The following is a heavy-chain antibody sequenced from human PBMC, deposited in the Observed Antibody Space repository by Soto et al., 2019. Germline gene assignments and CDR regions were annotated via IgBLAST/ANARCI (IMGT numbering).Heavy chain of an antibody. J-gene: IGHJ4*02. V-gene: IGHV3-30-3*01. Sequence: PGGSLRLSCAASGFTFSSYAMHWVRQAPGKGLEWVAVISYDGSNKYYADSVKGRFTISRDNSKNTLYLQMNSLRAEDTAVYYCARDLNYDFWSGYCLDYWGQGTLVTVSS. CDR1: GFTFSSYA. D-gene: IGHD3-3*01. CDR2: ISYDGSNK. CDR3: ARDLNYDFWSGYCLDY.